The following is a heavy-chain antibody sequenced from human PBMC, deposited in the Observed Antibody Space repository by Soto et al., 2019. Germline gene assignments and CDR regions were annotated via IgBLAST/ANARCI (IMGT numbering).Heavy chain of an antibody. Sequence: GGSLRLSCAAPGFTFSNYAMTWVRQAPGRGLEWVSVITGGGDTTYYADSVKGRFTISRDNSKNTLSLQMNSLRAEDTALYYCAKRDRSNWSYFDYWGQGTLVTVSS. CDR2: ITGGGDTT. V-gene: IGHV3-23*01. J-gene: IGHJ4*02. CDR1: GFTFSNYA. D-gene: IGHD1-20*01. CDR3: AKRDRSNWSYFDY.